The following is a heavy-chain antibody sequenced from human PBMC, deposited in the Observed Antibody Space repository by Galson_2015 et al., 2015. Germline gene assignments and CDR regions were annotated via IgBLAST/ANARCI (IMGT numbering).Heavy chain of an antibody. Sequence: SLRLSCAASGFTFSSYSMNWVRQAPGKGLEWVSYISSSRTMYYADSVKGRFTISRDNAKNSLYLQMSSLRDEDTAVYYCARGDAGSVTFDIWGQGTMVTVSS. CDR1: GFTFSSYS. CDR2: ISSSRTM. J-gene: IGHJ3*02. CDR3: ARGDAGSVTFDI. D-gene: IGHD2-21*02. V-gene: IGHV3-48*02.